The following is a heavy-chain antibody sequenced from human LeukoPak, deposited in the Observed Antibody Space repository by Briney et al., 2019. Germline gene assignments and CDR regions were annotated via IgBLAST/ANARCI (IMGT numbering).Heavy chain of an antibody. D-gene: IGHD3-10*01. J-gene: IGHJ3*02. CDR1: GYIFTNYY. CDR2: INPSGGST. Sequence: GASLKVSCKASGYIFTNYYMHWVRQAPGQGLEWMGIINPSGGSTSYAQNFQGRLTLTRDTSASTVSMELSSLRSEDTAVYYCARDDGLLWAGGAFDIWGQGTMVTVSS. V-gene: IGHV1-46*01. CDR3: ARDDGLLWAGGAFDI.